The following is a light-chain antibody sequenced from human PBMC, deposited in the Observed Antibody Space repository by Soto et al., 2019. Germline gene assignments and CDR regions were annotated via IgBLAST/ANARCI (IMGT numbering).Light chain of an antibody. Sequence: IVLTQSPATLSLSPGERATLSCRASQSVSTYLAWYQQKPGQAPRLFIYDASNRATGIPARFSGSGSGTDFTLTISSLEPEDFAVYYCQQRSKWPTTFGQGTRLEIK. CDR1: QSVSTY. V-gene: IGKV3-11*01. J-gene: IGKJ5*01. CDR2: DAS. CDR3: QQRSKWPTT.